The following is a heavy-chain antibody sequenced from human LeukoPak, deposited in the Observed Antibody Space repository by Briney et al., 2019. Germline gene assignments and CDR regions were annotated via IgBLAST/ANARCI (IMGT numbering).Heavy chain of an antibody. CDR1: GFTFSSYA. D-gene: IGHD5-12*01. Sequence: GGSLRLSCAASGFTFSSYAMTWVPQSPGKGLEWVSTIGGGSTSTFYADSLKGRFTISRDNSKRTLYLQMNNLRAEDTAVYYCAKHSGSDSGYWFDPWGQGTLVTVSS. CDR2: IGGGSTST. V-gene: IGHV3-23*01. CDR3: AKHSGSDSGYWFDP. J-gene: IGHJ5*02.